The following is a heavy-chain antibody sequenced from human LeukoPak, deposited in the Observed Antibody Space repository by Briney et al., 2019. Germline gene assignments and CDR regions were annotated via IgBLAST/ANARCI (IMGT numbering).Heavy chain of an antibody. CDR3: ARENPVDFWSGYYEGYNWFDP. Sequence: SETLSLTCTVSGGSISSYYWSWIRQPAGKGLEWIGRIYTSGSTNYNPSLKSRVTMSVDTSKNQFSLELSSVTAADTAVYYCARENPVDFWSGYYEGYNWFDPWGQGTLVTVSS. V-gene: IGHV4-4*07. J-gene: IGHJ5*02. CDR1: GGSISSYY. CDR2: IYTSGST. D-gene: IGHD3-3*01.